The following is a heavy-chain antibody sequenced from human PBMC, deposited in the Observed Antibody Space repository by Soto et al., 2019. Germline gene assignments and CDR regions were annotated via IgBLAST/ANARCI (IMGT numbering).Heavy chain of an antibody. D-gene: IGHD2-15*01. Sequence: GESLKISCAASGFTFSSYGMHWVRQAPGKGLEWVAVIWYDGSNKYYADSVKGRFTISRDNSKNTLYLQMNSLRAEDTAVYYCARGTDCSGGSCYLDYWGQGTLVTVSS. CDR3: ARGTDCSGGSCYLDY. V-gene: IGHV3-33*01. J-gene: IGHJ4*02. CDR2: IWYDGSNK. CDR1: GFTFSSYG.